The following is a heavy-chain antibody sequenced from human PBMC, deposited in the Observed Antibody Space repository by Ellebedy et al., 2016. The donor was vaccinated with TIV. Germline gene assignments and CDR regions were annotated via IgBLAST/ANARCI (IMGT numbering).Heavy chain of an antibody. V-gene: IGHV3-66*01. CDR2: IYSGGST. D-gene: IGHD6-19*01. CDR3: AREGVTVAFDY. CDR1: GFTVSSNY. Sequence: PGGSLRLSCAASGFTVSSNYMSWVRQAPGKGLEWVSVIYSGGSTYYADSVKGRFTISRDNSKNTLYLQMNSLRAEDTAVYYCAREGVTVAFDYWGQGTLVTVSS. J-gene: IGHJ4*02.